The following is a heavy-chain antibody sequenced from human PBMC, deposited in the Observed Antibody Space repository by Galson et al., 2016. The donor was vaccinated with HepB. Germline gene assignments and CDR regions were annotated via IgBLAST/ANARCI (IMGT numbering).Heavy chain of an antibody. D-gene: IGHD3-22*01. CDR3: ARRGTDYYDSSLYNDAFDI. J-gene: IGHJ3*02. Sequence: QSGAEVKKPGESLKITCKASGYSFNSQWIGWVRQMPGKGLEWMGFIYPADSDTRYSPSFQGQVTFSVDKSSSTAYLQWSSLKTSDTAMYYRARRGTDYYDSSLYNDAFDIWGQGTMVTVSS. CDR2: IYPADSDT. CDR1: GYSFNSQW. V-gene: IGHV5-51*01.